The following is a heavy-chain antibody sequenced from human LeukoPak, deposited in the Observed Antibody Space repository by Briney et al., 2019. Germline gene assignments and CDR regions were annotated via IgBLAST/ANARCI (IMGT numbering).Heavy chain of an antibody. D-gene: IGHD6-13*01. CDR2: IEEDGSAE. CDR1: GFTFSGYW. Sequence: GGFLRLSCVGSGFTFSGYWMNWVRQAPGRGLEWVAKIEEDGSAEYYMDSVKGRFSIYRDNAKNSLYLQMYSLRAEDTAMYYCARAGQLNYWGQGTLVTVSS. CDR3: ARAGQLNY. J-gene: IGHJ4*02. V-gene: IGHV3-7*05.